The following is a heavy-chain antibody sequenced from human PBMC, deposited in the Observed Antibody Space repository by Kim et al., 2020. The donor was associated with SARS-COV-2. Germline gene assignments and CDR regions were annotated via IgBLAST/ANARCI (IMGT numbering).Heavy chain of an antibody. Sequence: SETLSLTCTVSGGSISSYYWSWIRQPPGKGLEWIGYIYYSGSTNYNPSLKSRVTISVDTSKNQFSLKLSSVTAADTAVYYCARNLGSSWQPYYYYYGMDVWGQGTTVTVSS. D-gene: IGHD6-13*01. CDR3: ARNLGSSWQPYYYYYGMDV. CDR2: IYYSGST. V-gene: IGHV4-59*01. J-gene: IGHJ6*02. CDR1: GGSISSYY.